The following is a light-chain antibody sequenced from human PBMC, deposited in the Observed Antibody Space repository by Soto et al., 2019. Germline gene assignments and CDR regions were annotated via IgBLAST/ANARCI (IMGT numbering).Light chain of an antibody. V-gene: IGLV2-14*01. J-gene: IGLJ1*01. Sequence: QSVLTQPASVSGSPGQSVTISCTGTSSDVGAYKYVSWYQQHPGKAPKLMIYEVSNRPSGVSNRFSGSKSGNTAPLTISGLQADDEADYYCNSYAGDIIRFVFGTGTKSPS. CDR2: EVS. CDR3: NSYAGDIIRFV. CDR1: SSDVGAYKY.